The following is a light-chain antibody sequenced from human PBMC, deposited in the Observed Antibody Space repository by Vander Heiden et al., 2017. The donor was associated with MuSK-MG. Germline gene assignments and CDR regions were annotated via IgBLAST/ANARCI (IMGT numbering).Light chain of an antibody. CDR1: QSVSSSY. J-gene: IGKJ1*01. CDR2: VAS. CDR3: QQDGSSPWT. Sequence: DIVLTPSPGTLSLSPGERATLSCRASQSVSSSYLAWYQQKPGQAPRRLINVASSRATGIPDRFSGSGSGTDFTLTISRLEPEDFAVYYWQQDGSSPWTFGQGTKVEIK. V-gene: IGKV3-20*01.